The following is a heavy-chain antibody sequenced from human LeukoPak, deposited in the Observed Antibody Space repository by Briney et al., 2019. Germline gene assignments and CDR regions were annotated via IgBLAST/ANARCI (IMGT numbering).Heavy chain of an antibody. D-gene: IGHD3-22*01. J-gene: IGHJ4*02. V-gene: IGHV3-9*01. Sequence: GGSLRLSCAASGFTFDDYAMHWVRQAPGKGLEWVSGISWKSVKIVYADSVKGRFTISRDNAKNSLYLQMNSLRAEDTAVYYCAREGYYDSSMDYWGQGTLVTVSS. CDR3: AREGYYDSSMDY. CDR1: GFTFDDYA. CDR2: ISWKSVKI.